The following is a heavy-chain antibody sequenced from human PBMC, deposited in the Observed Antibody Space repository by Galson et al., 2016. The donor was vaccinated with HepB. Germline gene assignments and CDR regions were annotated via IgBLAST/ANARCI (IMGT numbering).Heavy chain of an antibody. J-gene: IGHJ6*02. V-gene: IGHV4-4*02. D-gene: IGHD2-15*01. Sequence: SETLSLTCTVSGDSISSTNWWSWVRQSPGKGLEWIGEIYHSEYTNYNPSLESRVTMSVDKSKNQFYLSLTSVTAADTAVYYCARDFLRDIVGLPTSRTYYYDGMDVWGQGTTVTVSS. CDR3: ARDFLRDIVGLPTSRTYYYDGMDV. CDR2: IYHSEYT. CDR1: GDSISSTNW.